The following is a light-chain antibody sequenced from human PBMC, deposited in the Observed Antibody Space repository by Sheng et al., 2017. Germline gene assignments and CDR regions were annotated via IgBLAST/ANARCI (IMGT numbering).Light chain of an antibody. CDR2: VERNGDY. V-gene: IGLV4-60*03. J-gene: IGLJ1*01. CDR3: DTWESHTHV. CDR1: RGHSDYN. Sequence: QHVLTQSSTASASLGSSVKLTCTLSRGHSDYNIAWHQQQPGKAPRFLMKVERNGDYIKGSGIPDRFSGSSSGSDRYLTISNLQSEDEAIYYCDTWESHTHVFGPGSKVTVL.